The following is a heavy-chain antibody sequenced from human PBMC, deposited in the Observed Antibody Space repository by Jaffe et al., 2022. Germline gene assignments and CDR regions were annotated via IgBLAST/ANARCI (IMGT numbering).Heavy chain of an antibody. D-gene: IGHD2-2*01. CDR1: GYTFTSYG. CDR2: ISAYNGNT. Sequence: QVQLVQSGAEVKKPGASVKVSCKASGYTFTSYGISWVRQAPGQGLEWMGWISAYNGNTNYAQKLQGRVTMTTDTSTSTAYMELRSLRSDDTAVYYCARERGGVVPAAMWDNWFDPWGQGTLVTVSS. CDR3: ARERGGVVPAAMWDNWFDP. V-gene: IGHV1-18*01. J-gene: IGHJ5*02.